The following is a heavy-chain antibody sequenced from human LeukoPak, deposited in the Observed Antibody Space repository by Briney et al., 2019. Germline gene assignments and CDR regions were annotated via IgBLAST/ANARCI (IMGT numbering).Heavy chain of an antibody. CDR2: INTNTGNP. J-gene: IGHJ6*02. D-gene: IGHD2-15*01. Sequence: ASVKVSCKASGYTFTSYAMNWVRQAPGQGLEWMGWINTNTGNPTYAQGFTGRFVFSLDTSVSTAYLQISSLKAEDTAVYYCARERNRYCSGGSCGYGMDVWGQGTTVTVSS. CDR1: GYTFTSYA. CDR3: ARERNRYCSGGSCGYGMDV. V-gene: IGHV7-4-1*02.